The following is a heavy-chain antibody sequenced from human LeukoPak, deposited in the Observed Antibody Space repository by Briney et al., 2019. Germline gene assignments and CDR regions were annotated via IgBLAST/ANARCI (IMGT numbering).Heavy chain of an antibody. D-gene: IGHD3-22*01. CDR1: GGSISSYY. Sequence: SETLSLTCTVSGGSISSYYWSWIRQPAGKGLEWIGRIYTSGSTDYNPSLKSRVTMSVETSKNQCSLKLSSVTAADTAVYYCARVSYYYDSSGYLDAFDIWGQGTMVTVSS. CDR3: ARVSYYYDSSGYLDAFDI. V-gene: IGHV4-4*07. J-gene: IGHJ3*02. CDR2: IYTSGST.